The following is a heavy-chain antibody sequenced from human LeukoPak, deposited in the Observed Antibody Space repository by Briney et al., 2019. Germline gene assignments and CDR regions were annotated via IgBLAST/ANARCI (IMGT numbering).Heavy chain of an antibody. D-gene: IGHD5-18*01. CDR2: ISGDGGAT. J-gene: IGHJ4*02. V-gene: IGHV3-43*02. Sequence: GGSLRLSCAASGLTFDDYVMHWVRQAPGKGLEWVSFISGDGGATYYADSAKGRFTISRDNGRKSLYLQMDSLRTEDTALYYCAKGGYTYGGRLFDYWGQGTLVTVSS. CDR3: AKGGYTYGGRLFDY. CDR1: GLTFDDYV.